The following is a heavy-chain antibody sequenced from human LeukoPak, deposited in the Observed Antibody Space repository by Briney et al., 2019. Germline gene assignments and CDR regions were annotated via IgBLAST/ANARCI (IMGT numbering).Heavy chain of an antibody. J-gene: IGHJ3*02. CDR2: IVVGSGNT. Sequence: SVKVSCKASGFTFTSSAVQWVRQARGQCLEWIGWIVVGSGNTNYAQKFQERVTITRDMSTSTAYMELSSLRSEDTAVYYCAARNLVSWADAFDIWGQGTMVTVSS. CDR1: GFTFTSSA. V-gene: IGHV1-58*01. D-gene: IGHD1-14*01. CDR3: AARNLVSWADAFDI.